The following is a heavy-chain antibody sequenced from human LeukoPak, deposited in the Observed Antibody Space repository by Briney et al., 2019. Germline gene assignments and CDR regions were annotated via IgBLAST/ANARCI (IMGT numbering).Heavy chain of an antibody. CDR2: IYYSGST. CDR1: GGSISSSSYY. J-gene: IGHJ4*02. V-gene: IGHV4-39*07. CDR3: ARGTVEMAPFDY. D-gene: IGHD5-24*01. Sequence: PSETLSLTCTVSGGSISSSSYYWGWIRQPPGKGLEWIGSIYYSGSTYYNPSLKSRVTISVDTSKNQFSLKLSSVTAADTAVYYCARGTVEMAPFDYWGQGTLVTVSS.